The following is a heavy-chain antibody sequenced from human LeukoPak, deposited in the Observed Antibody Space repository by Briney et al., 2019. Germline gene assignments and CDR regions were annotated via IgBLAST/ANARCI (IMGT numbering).Heavy chain of an antibody. CDR1: GFTFSSYS. D-gene: IGHD2/OR15-2a*01. J-gene: IGHJ6*02. V-gene: IGHV3-48*02. Sequence: GGSLRLSCAASGFTFSSYSMNEVRQAPSKGLEWVSYISSSSSTIYYAHSVKGRFTISRDNAKNSLYLQMNSLRDEDTAVYYCAREVIGRYYGMDVWGQGTTVTVSS. CDR3: AREVIGRYYGMDV. CDR2: ISSSSSTI.